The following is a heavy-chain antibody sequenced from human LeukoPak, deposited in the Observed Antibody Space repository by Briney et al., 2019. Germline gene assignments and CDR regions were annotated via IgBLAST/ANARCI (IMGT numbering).Heavy chain of an antibody. Sequence: GESLKISCKASGYSFTSYWIGWVRQMPGKGLEWMGVIDPSDSDIRYTPSFQGQVTISADKSLSTAYLQWNSLKASDTAIYYCARQTAMGRSGDYWGQGTLVTVSS. CDR3: ARQTAMGRSGDY. V-gene: IGHV5-51*01. J-gene: IGHJ4*02. D-gene: IGHD7-27*01. CDR1: GYSFTSYW. CDR2: IDPSDSDI.